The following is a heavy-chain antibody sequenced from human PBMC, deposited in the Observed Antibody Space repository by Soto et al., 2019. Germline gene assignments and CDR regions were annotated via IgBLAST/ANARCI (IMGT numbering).Heavy chain of an antibody. V-gene: IGHV3-48*02. Sequence: PGGSLRLSCAASGFTFSSYSMNWVRQAPGKGLEWVSYISSSSSTIYYADSVKGRFTISRDNAKNSLYLQMNSLRDEDTAVYYCARDKNLQGIAVAGPDYWGQGTLVTVSS. D-gene: IGHD6-19*01. CDR3: ARDKNLQGIAVAGPDY. CDR2: ISSSSSTI. J-gene: IGHJ4*02. CDR1: GFTFSSYS.